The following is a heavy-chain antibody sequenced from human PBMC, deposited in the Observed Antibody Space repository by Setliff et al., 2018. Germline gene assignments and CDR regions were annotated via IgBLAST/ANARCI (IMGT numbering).Heavy chain of an antibody. V-gene: IGHV1-46*01. CDR3: AIRKWLLGIGNAFDI. CDR2: INPSGGST. CDR1: GFTSTNYA. Sequence: GASVKVSCKASGFTSTNYAIHWVRQAPGQGLEWMGIINPSGGSTSYAQKFQGRVTMTRDTSTSTVYMELSSLRSEDTAVYYCAIRKWLLGIGNAFDIWGQGTMVTVSS. J-gene: IGHJ3*02. D-gene: IGHD3-22*01.